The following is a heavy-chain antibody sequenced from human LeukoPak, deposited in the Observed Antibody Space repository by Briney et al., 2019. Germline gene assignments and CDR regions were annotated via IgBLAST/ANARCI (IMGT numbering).Heavy chain of an antibody. Sequence: PSETLSLTCAVYGGSFSGYYWSWIRQPPGKGLEWIGEINHSGSTNYNPSLKSRVTISVDTSKNQFSLKLSSVTAADTAVYYCATLPDVGWLRPAWGQGTLVTVSS. J-gene: IGHJ4*02. D-gene: IGHD5-12*01. CDR1: GGSFSGYY. V-gene: IGHV4-34*01. CDR3: ATLPDVGWLRPA. CDR2: INHSGST.